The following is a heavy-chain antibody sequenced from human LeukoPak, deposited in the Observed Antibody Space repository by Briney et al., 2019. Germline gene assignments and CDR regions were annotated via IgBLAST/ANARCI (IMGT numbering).Heavy chain of an antibody. Sequence: GGSLRLSCAASGFTFSSYSMNWVRQAPGKGPEWVSSISSSSSYIYYADSVKGRFTISRDNAKNSLYLQMNSLRAEDTAVYYCARCEEEYYDFWSGYYRGYYYYMDVWGKGTTVTVSS. CDR3: ARCEEEYYDFWSGYYRGYYYYMDV. D-gene: IGHD3-3*01. CDR1: GFTFSSYS. J-gene: IGHJ6*03. V-gene: IGHV3-21*01. CDR2: ISSSSSYI.